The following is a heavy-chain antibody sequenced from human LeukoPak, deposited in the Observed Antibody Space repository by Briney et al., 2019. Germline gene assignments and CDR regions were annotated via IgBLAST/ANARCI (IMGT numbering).Heavy chain of an antibody. CDR1: GYTFTGYY. CDR2: INPNSGGT. Sequence: GASVTLSCKASGYTFTGYYIHWVRQAPGQGLEWMGWINPNSGGTNYAQKFQGRVTMTRDTSISTAYMELSRLRSDDTAVYYCARDLYCSGGSCYPRWGQGTLVTVSS. D-gene: IGHD2-15*01. V-gene: IGHV1-2*02. CDR3: ARDLYCSGGSCYPR. J-gene: IGHJ4*02.